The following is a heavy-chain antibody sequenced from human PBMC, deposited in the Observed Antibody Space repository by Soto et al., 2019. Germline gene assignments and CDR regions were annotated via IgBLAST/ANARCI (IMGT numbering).Heavy chain of an antibody. CDR3: ATYYDFWSGYYSYYYYYGMDV. CDR1: GYTFTGYY. Sequence: ASVKVYCKASGYTFTGYYMHWVRQAPGQGLEWMGGIIPIFGTANYAQKFQGRVTITADKSTSTAYMELSSLRSEDTAVYYCATYYDFWSGYYSYYYYYGMDVWGQGTTVTVSS. D-gene: IGHD3-3*01. J-gene: IGHJ6*02. V-gene: IGHV1-69*06. CDR2: IIPIFGTA.